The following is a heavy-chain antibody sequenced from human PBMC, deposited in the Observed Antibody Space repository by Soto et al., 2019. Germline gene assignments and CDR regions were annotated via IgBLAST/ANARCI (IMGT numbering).Heavy chain of an antibody. D-gene: IGHD2-15*01. Sequence: GSLRLSCAASGFTFSSYSMNWVRQAPGKGLEWVSSISSSSSYIYYADSVKGRFTISRDNAKNSLYLQMNSLRAEDTAVYYCARLGGYCSGGSCPYGIDVRGQGTPVTVSS. V-gene: IGHV3-21*01. J-gene: IGHJ6*02. CDR1: GFTFSSYS. CDR2: ISSSSSYI. CDR3: ARLGGYCSGGSCPYGIDV.